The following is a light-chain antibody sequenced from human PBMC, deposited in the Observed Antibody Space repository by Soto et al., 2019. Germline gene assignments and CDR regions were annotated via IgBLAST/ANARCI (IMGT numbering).Light chain of an antibody. CDR3: QQSYSSPLT. J-gene: IGKJ4*01. CDR2: LGS. CDR1: QSLLHSNGYNY. Sequence: DIVMTQSPLSLPVTPGEPASISCRSSQSLLHSNGYNYLDWYLQKPGQSPQLLIYLGSNRASGVPDRFSGSGSGTDFTLKISRVEAEDVGVYYCQQSYSSPLTFGGGTRVEIK. V-gene: IGKV2-28*01.